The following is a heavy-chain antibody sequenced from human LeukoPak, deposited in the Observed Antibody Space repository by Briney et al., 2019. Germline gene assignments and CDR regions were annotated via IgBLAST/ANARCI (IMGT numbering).Heavy chain of an antibody. CDR1: GFTFSTYS. V-gene: IGHV3-21*01. Sequence: GGSLRLSCAASGFTFSTYSMNWVRQAPGKGLEWVSSISTGSSYIYYADSVKGRFTISRDNAKNSLYLQMNSLRAEDTAVYNCARDLTYCGGDCYPREAFDIWGQGTMVTVSS. D-gene: IGHD2-21*02. CDR2: ISTGSSYI. J-gene: IGHJ3*02. CDR3: ARDLTYCGGDCYPREAFDI.